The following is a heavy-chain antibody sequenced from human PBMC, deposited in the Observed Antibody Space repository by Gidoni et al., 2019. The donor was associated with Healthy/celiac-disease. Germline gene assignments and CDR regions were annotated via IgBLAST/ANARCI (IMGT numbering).Heavy chain of an antibody. CDR2: IWYDGSNK. J-gene: IGHJ3*02. CDR1: GFTFSSYG. Sequence: QVQLVESGGGVVQPGRSLSLSCAASGFTFSSYGMHWVCQAPGKGLEWVAVIWYDGSNKYYADSVKGRFTISRDNSKNTLYLQMNSLRAEDTAVYYCARDSYYDFWSGYRTDAFDIWGQGTMVTVSS. CDR3: ARDSYYDFWSGYRTDAFDI. V-gene: IGHV3-33*01. D-gene: IGHD3-3*01.